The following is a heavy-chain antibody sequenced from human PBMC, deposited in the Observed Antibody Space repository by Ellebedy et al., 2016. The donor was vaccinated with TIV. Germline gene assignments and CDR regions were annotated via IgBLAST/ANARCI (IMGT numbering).Heavy chain of an antibody. J-gene: IGHJ4*02. CDR3: TKVADYYHDSSGFPDN. Sequence: GESLKISCAASQFMFDSYGMVWVRQAPGKGLEWVSVISYEGSNKYYADSVKGRFTISRDNSKNTLYVQMNSLRAEDTAVYYCTKVADYYHDSSGFPDNWGQGTLVTVSS. D-gene: IGHD3-22*01. CDR1: QFMFDSYG. CDR2: ISYEGSNK. V-gene: IGHV3-30*18.